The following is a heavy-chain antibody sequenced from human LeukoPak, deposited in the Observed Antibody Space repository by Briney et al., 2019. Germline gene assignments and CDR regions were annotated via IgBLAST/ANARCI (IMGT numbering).Heavy chain of an antibody. CDR3: ARETYPSRSAFDI. Sequence: GGSLRLSCAASGFTFSSYSMNWVRQAPGKGLEWVSSISSSSSYIYYADSVKGRFTISRDNAKNSLYLQMNSLRAEDTAVYYCARETYPSRSAFDIWGQGTMVTVSS. V-gene: IGHV3-21*01. CDR1: GFTFSSYS. J-gene: IGHJ3*02. CDR2: ISSSSSYI.